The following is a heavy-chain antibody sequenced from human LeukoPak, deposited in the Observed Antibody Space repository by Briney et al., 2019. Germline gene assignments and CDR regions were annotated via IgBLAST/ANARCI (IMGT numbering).Heavy chain of an antibody. Sequence: GASVKVSCKSSGYTFTNYYMHWVRQAPGQGLEWMGRIIPIFGTANYAQKFQGRVTITTDESTSTAYMELSSLRSEDTAVYYCARDSYDFWSSAGYFDYWGQGTLVTVSS. CDR2: IIPIFGTA. D-gene: IGHD3-3*01. CDR1: GYTFTNYY. CDR3: ARDSYDFWSSAGYFDY. V-gene: IGHV1-69*05. J-gene: IGHJ4*02.